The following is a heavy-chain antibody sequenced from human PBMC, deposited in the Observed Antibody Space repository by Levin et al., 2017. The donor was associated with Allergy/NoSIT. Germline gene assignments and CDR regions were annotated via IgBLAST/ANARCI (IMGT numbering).Heavy chain of an antibody. CDR3: ARQCYDILTGYYNFDY. J-gene: IGHJ4*02. Sequence: SETLSLTCTVPGGSISSSISYWGWIRQAPGTGLEWIGSIYNSGSTYYNPSLNSRVTTSVDTSKNQFSLKLSSVTAADTAVDYCARQCYDILTGYYNFDYWGQGTLVTVSS. V-gene: IGHV4-39*01. CDR1: GGSISSSISY. D-gene: IGHD3-9*01. CDR2: IYNSGST.